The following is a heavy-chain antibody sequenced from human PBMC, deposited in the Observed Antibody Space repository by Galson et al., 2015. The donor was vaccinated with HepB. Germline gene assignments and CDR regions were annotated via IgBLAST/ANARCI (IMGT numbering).Heavy chain of an antibody. J-gene: IGHJ3*02. CDR1: GGSFSGHY. Sequence: ETLSLTCAVYGGSFSGHYWSWIRQPPGKGLEWIGEINHSGSTNYNPSLKSRVTISVDTSKKQFSLKLSSVTAADTAVYYCARTWYYAFDIWGQGTMVTVSS. CDR3: ARTWYYAFDI. V-gene: IGHV4-34*01. CDR2: INHSGST. D-gene: IGHD6-13*01.